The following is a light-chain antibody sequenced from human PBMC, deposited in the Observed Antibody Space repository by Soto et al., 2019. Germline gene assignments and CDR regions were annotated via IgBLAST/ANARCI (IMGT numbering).Light chain of an antibody. CDR2: GAS. J-gene: IGKJ1*01. V-gene: IGKV3-15*01. CDR1: QSVSSN. CDR3: QQYNNWPPGT. Sequence: IVMTQSPATLSVSPGERATLSCRASQSVSSNLAWYQQTPGQAPRLLIYGASTRATGIPARFSGSGSGTEFTLTISSLQSEDFAVYYCQQYNNWPPGTFGQGTKLEIK.